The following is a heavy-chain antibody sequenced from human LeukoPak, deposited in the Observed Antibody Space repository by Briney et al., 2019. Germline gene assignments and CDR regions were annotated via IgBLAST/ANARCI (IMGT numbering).Heavy chain of an antibody. V-gene: IGHV1-24*01. D-gene: IGHD5-18*01. Sequence: ASVKVSCKASGGTFSSYAISWVRQAPGKGLEWMGGFDPEDGETIYAQRFQGRVTMTEDTSTDTAYMELSSLRSEDTAVYYCATEDTAMVNFDYWGQGTLVTVSS. J-gene: IGHJ4*02. CDR3: ATEDTAMVNFDY. CDR2: FDPEDGET. CDR1: GGTFSSYA.